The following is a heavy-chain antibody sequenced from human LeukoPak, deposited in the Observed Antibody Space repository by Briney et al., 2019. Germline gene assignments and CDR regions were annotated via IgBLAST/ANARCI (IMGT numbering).Heavy chain of an antibody. CDR1: GFTLSSYG. V-gene: IGHV3-30*02. Sequence: GGSLRLSCAASGFTLSSYGMHWVRQAPGKGLEWVAFIRYDGSNKYYADSVKGRFTISRDNSKNTLYLQMNSLRAEDTAVYYCAKDLRITIFGVVITYFDYRGQGTLVTVSS. D-gene: IGHD3-3*01. J-gene: IGHJ4*02. CDR2: IRYDGSNK. CDR3: AKDLRITIFGVVITYFDY.